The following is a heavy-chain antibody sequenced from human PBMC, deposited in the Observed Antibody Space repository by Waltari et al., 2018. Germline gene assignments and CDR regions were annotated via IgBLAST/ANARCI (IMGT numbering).Heavy chain of an antibody. J-gene: IGHJ6*02. CDR3: ARISVYYYYGMDV. Sequence: QVQLQESGPGLVKPSQTLSLTCTVSGGSISSGSYYGSWIRQPAGKGLEWIGYIYTSGSTNYNPSLKSRVTISVDTSKNQFSLKLSSVTAADTAVYYCARISVYYYYGMDVWGQGTTVTVSS. CDR1: GGSISSGSYY. V-gene: IGHV4-61*09. CDR2: IYTSGST.